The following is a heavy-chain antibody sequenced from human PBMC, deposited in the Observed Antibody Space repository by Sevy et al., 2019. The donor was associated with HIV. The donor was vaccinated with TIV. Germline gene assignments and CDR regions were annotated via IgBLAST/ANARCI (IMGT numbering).Heavy chain of an antibody. CDR3: ARGVGANAQFDY. CDR1: GFTFSRSS. J-gene: IGHJ4*02. D-gene: IGHD2-8*01. CDR2: ISYSGSHI. Sequence: GGSLRLSCAASGFTFSRSSMNWVRLAPGKWLEWLSSISYSGSHIYYADSLRGRFSISRDNAKSSLYLQMNSLRAEDTAVYYCARGVGANAQFDYWGRGTLVTVSS. V-gene: IGHV3-21*01.